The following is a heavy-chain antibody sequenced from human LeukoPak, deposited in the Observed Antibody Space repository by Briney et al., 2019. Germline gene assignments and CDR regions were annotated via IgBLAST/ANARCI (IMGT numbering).Heavy chain of an antibody. D-gene: IGHD6-19*01. CDR2: INHSGST. Sequence: GSLRLSCAASGFTVSSNYMSWIRQPPGKGLEWIGEINHSGSTNYNPSLKSRVTISVDTSKNKFSLKLSSVTAANTAVYYCARSMPEGVRWLVGEVDYWGQGTLITVSS. CDR1: GFTVSSNY. V-gene: IGHV4-34*01. J-gene: IGHJ4*02. CDR3: ARSMPEGVRWLVGEVDY.